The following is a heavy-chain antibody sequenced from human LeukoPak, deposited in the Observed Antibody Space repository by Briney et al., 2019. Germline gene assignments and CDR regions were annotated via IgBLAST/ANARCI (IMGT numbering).Heavy chain of an antibody. Sequence: GGSLRLSCVASGFTFSNSGMSWVRQAPGKGLEWVSSINGGGDTTYYADSVRGRFTISRDNSKNTLYLQMSGLRAEDTAVYYCAKEPSYCTNGVCYSRVFDRWGQGTLVTVSS. D-gene: IGHD2-8*01. J-gene: IGHJ5*02. CDR1: GFTFSNSG. CDR3: AKEPSYCTNGVCYSRVFDR. V-gene: IGHV3-23*01. CDR2: INGGGDTT.